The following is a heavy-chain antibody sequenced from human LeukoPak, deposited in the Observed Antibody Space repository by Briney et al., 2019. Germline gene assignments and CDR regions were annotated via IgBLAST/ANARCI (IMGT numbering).Heavy chain of an antibody. CDR3: ARVDVVVVAASSPFDY. Sequence: ASVKVSCKASGYTFTSYGISWVRQAPGQGLEWMGWISAYNGNTNYAQKLQGRVTMTTDTSTSTAYMEPRSLRSDDTAVYYCARVDVVVVAASSPFDYWGQGTLVTVSS. CDR1: GYTFTSYG. D-gene: IGHD2-15*01. V-gene: IGHV1-18*01. CDR2: ISAYNGNT. J-gene: IGHJ4*02.